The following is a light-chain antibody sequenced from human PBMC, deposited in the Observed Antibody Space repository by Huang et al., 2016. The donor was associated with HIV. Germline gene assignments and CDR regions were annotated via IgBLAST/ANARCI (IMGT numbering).Light chain of an antibody. CDR3: QQAHSLPLT. CDR1: QGISNW. Sequence: DIQMTQSPSSVSASVGDRVTITCRASQGISNWLALYPQKPGKAPKLLIYASSSLQSGVPSMVSGSGSGTDFTLTITSLQPEDFATYFCQQAHSLPLTFGGGTNVEIK. CDR2: ASS. J-gene: IGKJ4*01. V-gene: IGKV1-12*01.